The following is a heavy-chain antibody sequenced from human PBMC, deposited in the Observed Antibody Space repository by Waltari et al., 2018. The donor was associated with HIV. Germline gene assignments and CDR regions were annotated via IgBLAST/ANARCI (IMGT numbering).Heavy chain of an antibody. J-gene: IGHJ6*02. CDR1: GYTFTTYG. V-gene: IGHV7-4-1*02. Sequence: QVQLVQSGSELKKPGASVTVSCKASGYTFTTYGINWVRQAPGQGLEWMGWINTNTGIPTYAQGFSGRFVFSLDTSVSTAYLQISSLKSEDSAVYFCAKGIAVATTYYYAAMDVWGPGTTVAVSS. CDR2: INTNTGIP. CDR3: AKGIAVATTYYYAAMDV. D-gene: IGHD6-19*01.